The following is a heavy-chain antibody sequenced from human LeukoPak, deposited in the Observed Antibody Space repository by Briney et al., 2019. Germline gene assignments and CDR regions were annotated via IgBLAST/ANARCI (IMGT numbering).Heavy chain of an antibody. CDR2: ISAYNGNT. J-gene: IGHJ4*02. CDR1: GYTFTSYG. CDR3: ASCSVAGGVFDY. Sequence: ASVKVSCKASGYTFTSYGISWVRQAPGRGLEWMGWISAYNGNTTYAQKLQGRVTMTTDTSTSTAYMELRSLRSDDTAVYYCASCSVAGGVFDYWGQGTLVTVSS. V-gene: IGHV1-18*01. D-gene: IGHD6-19*01.